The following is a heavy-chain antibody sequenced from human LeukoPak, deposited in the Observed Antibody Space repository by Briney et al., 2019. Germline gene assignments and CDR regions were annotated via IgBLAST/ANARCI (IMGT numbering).Heavy chain of an antibody. CDR2: MYHSGST. Sequence: SETLSLTCTVSGYSISSGHYWGWIRQPPGKGLEWIGSMYHSGSTYYNPPLKSRVTISEDTSKNQFSLKLSSVTAADTAVYYCARVGRITMVRGPRGYYYYYMDVWGKGTTVTVSS. CDR3: ARVGRITMVRGPRGYYYYYMDV. V-gene: IGHV4-38-2*02. CDR1: GYSISSGHY. D-gene: IGHD3-10*01. J-gene: IGHJ6*03.